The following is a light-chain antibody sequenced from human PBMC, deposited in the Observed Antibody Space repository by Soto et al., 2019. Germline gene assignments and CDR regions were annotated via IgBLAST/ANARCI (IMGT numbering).Light chain of an antibody. V-gene: IGKV1-8*01. CDR1: QGISSY. CDR3: QQHYSYPLT. CDR2: AAS. J-gene: IGKJ4*01. Sequence: AIRMTQSPSSLSASTGDRVTITCRASQGISSYLAWYQQKPGKAPKLLIYAASTLQSGVPSRFSGSGSGTDFTLTISCLQSEDFATYYCQQHYSYPLTLGGGTKVDIK.